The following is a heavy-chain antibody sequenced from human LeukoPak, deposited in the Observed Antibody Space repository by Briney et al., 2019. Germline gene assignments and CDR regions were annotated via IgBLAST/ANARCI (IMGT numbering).Heavy chain of an antibody. V-gene: IGHV3-23*01. CDR2: INGGGSYM. CDR3: AKVHRDTVTPYWYFDL. CDR1: GFSFSRYG. Sequence: QPGGSLRLSCAASGFSFSRYGMHWVRQAPGKGLEWVSSINGGGSYMFSLDSDEGRFTSSRDSPKNTLYLQLNNLRVEDTALYFCAKVHRDTVTPYWYFDLWGRGTQVTVSS. D-gene: IGHD3-10*01. J-gene: IGHJ2*01.